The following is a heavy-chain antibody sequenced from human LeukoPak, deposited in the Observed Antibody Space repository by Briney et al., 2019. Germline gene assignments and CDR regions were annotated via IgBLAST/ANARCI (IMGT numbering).Heavy chain of an antibody. V-gene: IGHV5-10-1*01. CDR1: GYSFTNYR. CDR2: IDASDSYT. D-gene: IGHD5-18*01. CDR3: ARHVLYSYGPQWWFDP. Sequence: PGGSLRISCKGSGYSFTNYRISWVRHMPGRGLEWMGWIDASDSYTNYSPSFQGHVTISADKSSSTAYLRWSSLKASDTAIYYCARHVLYSYGPQWWFDPWGQGTLVTVSS. J-gene: IGHJ5*02.